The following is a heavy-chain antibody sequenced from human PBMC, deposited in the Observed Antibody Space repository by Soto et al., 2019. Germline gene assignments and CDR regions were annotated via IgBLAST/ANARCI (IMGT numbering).Heavy chain of an antibody. CDR2: ISGSGGST. CDR3: AKDKTYYYDSRWYYYSDY. V-gene: IGHV3-23*01. D-gene: IGHD3-22*01. CDR1: GFTFSSYA. Sequence: PGGSLRLSCAASGFTFSSYAMSWVRQAPGKGLEWVSAISGSGGSTYYADSVKGRFTISRDNSKNTLYLQMNSLRAEDTAVYYCAKDKTYYYDSRWYYYSDYWGQGTRVTSSS. J-gene: IGHJ4*02.